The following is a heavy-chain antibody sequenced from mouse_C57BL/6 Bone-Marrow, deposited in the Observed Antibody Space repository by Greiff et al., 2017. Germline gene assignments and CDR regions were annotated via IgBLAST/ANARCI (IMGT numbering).Heavy chain of an antibody. Sequence: QVQLQQPGAELVKPGASVKMSCKASGYTFTSYWITWVKQRPGQGLEWIGDIYPGSGSTNYNEKFKSKATLTVGTSSSTAYMQLSSLTSEDVAVYYCARHYSNYGFAYWGQGTLVTVSA. CDR2: IYPGSGST. V-gene: IGHV1-55*01. CDR3: ARHYSNYGFAY. CDR1: GYTFTSYW. D-gene: IGHD2-5*01. J-gene: IGHJ3*01.